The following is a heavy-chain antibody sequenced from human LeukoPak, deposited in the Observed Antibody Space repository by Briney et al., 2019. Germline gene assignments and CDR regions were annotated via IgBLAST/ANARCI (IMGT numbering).Heavy chain of an antibody. J-gene: IGHJ3*01. CDR3: AREFYDISAGYSAQGDVFDV. Sequence: SETLSLTCTVSGGSISSYYWSWIRQPAGKGLEWIGRIYTSGSTNYNPSLKSRVTMSVDTSKNQFSLKLSSVTVADTAVYYCAREFYDISAGYSAQGDVFDVWGQGTVVTVSS. D-gene: IGHD3-9*01. CDR1: GGSISSYY. V-gene: IGHV4-4*07. CDR2: IYTSGST.